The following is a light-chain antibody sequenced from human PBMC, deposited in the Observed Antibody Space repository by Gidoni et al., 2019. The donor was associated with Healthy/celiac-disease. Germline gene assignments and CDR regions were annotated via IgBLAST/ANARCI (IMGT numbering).Light chain of an antibody. CDR3: CSYAGSSTWV. Sequence: QSALTQPASVSGSPGQSITISCTGTSSDVGIYNLVSWYHQPPGKAPKLMIYEGSKRPSGVSNRFSGSKSGNTASLTISGLQAEDEADYYCCSYAGSSTWVFGGGTKLTVL. J-gene: IGLJ3*02. CDR2: EGS. CDR1: SSDVGIYNL. V-gene: IGLV2-23*01.